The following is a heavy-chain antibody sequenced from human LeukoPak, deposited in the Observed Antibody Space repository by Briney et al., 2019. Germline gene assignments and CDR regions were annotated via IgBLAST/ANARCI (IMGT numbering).Heavy chain of an antibody. V-gene: IGHV3-7*05. CDR1: GFKFSSYW. J-gene: IGHJ4*02. D-gene: IGHD2-15*01. CDR2: IKKDGGEH. Sequence: GGSLRLSCTASGFKFSSYWMTWVRQAPGKGLEWVANIKKDGGEHYYADSVKGRLTVSRENAKNSLYLQMNSLRAEDTAIYYCARILEGDWGQGTLVLVSS. CDR3: ARILEGD.